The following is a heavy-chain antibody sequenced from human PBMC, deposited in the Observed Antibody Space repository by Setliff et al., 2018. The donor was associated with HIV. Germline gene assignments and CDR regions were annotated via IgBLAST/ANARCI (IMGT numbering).Heavy chain of an antibody. D-gene: IGHD3-9*01. J-gene: IGHJ4*02. Sequence: KPSETLSLTCAVSGYSISSGYYWGWIRQPPGKGLEWIGSIYHSGSTYYNPSLKSRVTISVDTSKNQFSLKLSSVTAADTAVYDCAREINPLLRYFDWLLPEGGFDYWGQGTLVTVSS. CDR3: AREINPLLRYFDWLLPEGGFDY. CDR2: IYHSGST. CDR1: GYSISSGYY. V-gene: IGHV4-38-2*02.